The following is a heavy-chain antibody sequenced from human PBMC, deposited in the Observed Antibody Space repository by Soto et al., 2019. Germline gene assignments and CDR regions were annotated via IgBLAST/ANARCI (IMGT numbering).Heavy chain of an antibody. CDR1: GYTFTSYG. CDR2: ISAYNGNK. J-gene: IGHJ4*02. V-gene: IGHV1-18*01. D-gene: IGHD1-26*01. CDR3: ARDLGGSYYAPVDY. Sequence: ASVKVSCKASGYTFTSYGICWVRQAPGQGLEWMGWISAYNGNKKYAQKLQGRVTMTTDTSTSTAYMELRSLRSDDTAVYYCARDLGGSYYAPVDYWGQGTVVTVSS.